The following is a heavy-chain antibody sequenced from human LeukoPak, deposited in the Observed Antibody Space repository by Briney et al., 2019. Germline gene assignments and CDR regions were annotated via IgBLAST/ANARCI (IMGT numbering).Heavy chain of an antibody. J-gene: IGHJ3*02. CDR3: ASASNTYYYDSDAFDI. V-gene: IGHV4-59*12. Sequence: SETLSLTCTVSGGSISSYYWSWIRQPPGKGLEWIGYIYYSGSTNYNPSLKSRVTISVDRSKNQFSLKLSSVTAADTAVYYCASASNTYYYDSDAFDIWGQGTMVTVSS. CDR2: IYYSGST. D-gene: IGHD3-10*01. CDR1: GGSISSYY.